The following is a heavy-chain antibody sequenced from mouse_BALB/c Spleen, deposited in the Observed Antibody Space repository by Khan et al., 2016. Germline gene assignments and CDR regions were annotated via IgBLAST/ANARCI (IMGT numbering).Heavy chain of an antibody. CDR2: IWGDGST. D-gene: IGHD6-2*01. Sequence: QVQLKESGPGLVAPSQSLSITCTVSGFSLTGYGVNWVRQPPGKGLEWLGMIWGDGSTDYNSALKYRLSISKDNSKSQVFVKMNSLQTDDTARYYCGRVLCCGPGVIDCWRRGTLVTVSA. CDR3: GRVLCCGPGVIDC. V-gene: IGHV2-6-7*01. CDR1: GFSLTGYG. J-gene: IGHJ3*01.